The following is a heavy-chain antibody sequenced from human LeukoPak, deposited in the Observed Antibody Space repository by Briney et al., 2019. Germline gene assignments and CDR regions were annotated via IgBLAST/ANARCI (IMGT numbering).Heavy chain of an antibody. CDR2: ISAYNGNT. V-gene: IGHV1-18*01. D-gene: IGHD1-26*01. Sequence: ASVKVSCKASGYTFTSYGISWVRQAPGQGLEWMGWISAYNGNTNYAQKLQGRVTMTTDTSTSTAYMELRSLRSDDTAVYYCARHVEDSGSYYSAFDIWGQGTMVTVSS. CDR3: ARHVEDSGSYYSAFDI. CDR1: GYTFTSYG. J-gene: IGHJ3*02.